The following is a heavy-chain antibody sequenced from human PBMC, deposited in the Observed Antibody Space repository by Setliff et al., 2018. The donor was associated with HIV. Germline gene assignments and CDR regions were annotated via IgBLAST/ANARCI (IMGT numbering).Heavy chain of an antibody. CDR2: IYTSGST. Sequence: SEILSLTCAVYGGSFNGYYWSWIRQPAGKGLEWIGHIYTSGSTNYSPSLKSRVTISVDTSKKQFSLKLSSVTAADTAVYYCARDRRYSPHYFDYWGQGTLVTVSS. D-gene: IGHD1-26*01. J-gene: IGHJ4*02. CDR1: GGSFNGYY. V-gene: IGHV4-4*07. CDR3: ARDRRYSPHYFDY.